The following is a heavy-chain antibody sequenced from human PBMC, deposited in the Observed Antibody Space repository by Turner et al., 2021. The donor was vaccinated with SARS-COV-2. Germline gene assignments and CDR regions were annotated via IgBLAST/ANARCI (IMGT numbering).Heavy chain of an antibody. J-gene: IGHJ6*02. CDR3: ARHGAANGNYYYHGLDV. Sequence: QVQLVESGGGVVLPGRSLRLSCAASRISFSSHAMHWVRQAPGKGLEWVAVIWYDGSQKYHAASVRGRFTISRDNSRNTLYLQMDSLRVEDTGVYYCARHGAANGNYYYHGLDVWGRVTTVTVSS. CDR2: IWYDGSQK. D-gene: IGHD6-13*01. CDR1: RISFSSHA. V-gene: IGHV3-33*03.